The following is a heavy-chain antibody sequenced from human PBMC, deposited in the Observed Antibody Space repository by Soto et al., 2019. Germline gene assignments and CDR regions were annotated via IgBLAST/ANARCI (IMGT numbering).Heavy chain of an antibody. J-gene: IGHJ4*02. Sequence: WASVKVSCKASGGTFSSYAISWVRQAPGQGLEWMGGIIPIFGTANYAQKFQGRVTITADESTSTAYMELSSLRSEDTAVYYCARPQRYCSSTSCYKYYFDYWGQGTRVTVSS. CDR3: ARPQRYCSSTSCYKYYFDY. D-gene: IGHD2-2*02. CDR2: IIPIFGTA. V-gene: IGHV1-69*13. CDR1: GGTFSSYA.